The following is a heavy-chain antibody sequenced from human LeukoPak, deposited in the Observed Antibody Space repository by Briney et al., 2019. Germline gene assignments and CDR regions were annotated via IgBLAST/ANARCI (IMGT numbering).Heavy chain of an antibody. Sequence: PGGSLRLSCAASGFTFSNAWMSWVRQAPGKGLEWVGRFKSKTDAGTVDYAAPVKGRFTISRDDSRNTLYLEKSSLKTDDTAVYYCAAGLGTTDFDSWGQGTLVTVSS. CDR1: GFTFSNAW. D-gene: IGHD7-27*01. CDR2: FKSKTDAGTV. CDR3: AAGLGTTDFDS. J-gene: IGHJ4*02. V-gene: IGHV3-15*01.